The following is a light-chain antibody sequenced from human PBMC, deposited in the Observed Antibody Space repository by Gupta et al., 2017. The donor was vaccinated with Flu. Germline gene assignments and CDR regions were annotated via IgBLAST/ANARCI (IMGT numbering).Light chain of an antibody. J-gene: IGLJ2*01. CDR3: QVWDSSSDHVV. Sequence: SDVLTQPPSVSVAPGQTARITCGGNNIGSKAVHWYQREPGQAPVLIVNDDSARPSGIPERFSGSNSGNTATLTITRVEAGDEADDYCQVWDSSSDHVVFVGGTKLTVL. CDR1: NIGSKA. V-gene: IGLV3-21*02. CDR2: DDS.